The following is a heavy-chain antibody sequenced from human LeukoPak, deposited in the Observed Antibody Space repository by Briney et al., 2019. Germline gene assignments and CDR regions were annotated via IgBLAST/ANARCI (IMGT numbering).Heavy chain of an antibody. CDR1: GFTVSSHY. J-gene: IGHJ4*02. D-gene: IGHD3-22*01. V-gene: IGHV3-30*02. CDR2: IRYDGSNK. Sequence: GGSLRLSRAASGFTVSSHYMSWVRQAPGKGLEWVAFIRYDGSNKYYADSVKGRFTISRDNSKNTLYLQMNSLRAEDTAVYYCAKDPTGYYYDSSGYYGGYWGQGTLVTVSS. CDR3: AKDPTGYYYDSSGYYGGY.